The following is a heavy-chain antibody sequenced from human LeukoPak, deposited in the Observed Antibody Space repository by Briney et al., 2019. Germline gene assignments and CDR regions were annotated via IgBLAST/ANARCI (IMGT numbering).Heavy chain of an antibody. CDR3: ARGDLWLGH. J-gene: IGHJ4*02. D-gene: IGHD3-10*01. Sequence: GGSLRLSYATSGSIFRSYWMCWVRQAPGKGLEWVANIKSDGSEEYYGDSVKGRFTISRDNAKNSLYLQMNSLRVEDTAVYYCARGDLWLGHWGQGSLVTVS. CDR1: GSIFRSYW. CDR2: IKSDGSEE. V-gene: IGHV3-7*01.